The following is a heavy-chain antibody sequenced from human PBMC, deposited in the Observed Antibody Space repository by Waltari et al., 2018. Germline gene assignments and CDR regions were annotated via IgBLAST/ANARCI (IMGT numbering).Heavy chain of an antibody. V-gene: IGHV4-39*01. Sequence: QLQLQESGPGLVKPSETLSLTCPVSGGSISSSSYYWGWIRQSPGKGLEWIGSNYYSGSTCYNPPPKGQITIPGDTANNQFSLKLSSVTAADTAVYYCARNCKKSGYRFDPWGQGTLVTVSS. CDR3: ARNCKKSGYRFDP. D-gene: IGHD5-12*01. J-gene: IGHJ5*02. CDR1: GGSISSSSYY. CDR2: NYYSGST.